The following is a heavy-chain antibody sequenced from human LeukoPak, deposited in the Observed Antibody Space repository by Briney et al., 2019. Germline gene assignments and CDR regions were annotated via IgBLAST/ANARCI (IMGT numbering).Heavy chain of an antibody. J-gene: IGHJ6*03. V-gene: IGHV4-4*09. Sequence: SETLSLTCTVSGGSISSYYWSWIRQPPGKGLEWIGYIYTSGSTNYNPSLKSRVTISVDTSKNQFSLKLSSVTAADTAVYYCARLLGSGYYNYYYYYMDAWGKGTTVTVSS. CDR3: ARLLGSGYYNYYYYYMDA. CDR1: GGSISSYY. CDR2: IYTSGST. D-gene: IGHD3-22*01.